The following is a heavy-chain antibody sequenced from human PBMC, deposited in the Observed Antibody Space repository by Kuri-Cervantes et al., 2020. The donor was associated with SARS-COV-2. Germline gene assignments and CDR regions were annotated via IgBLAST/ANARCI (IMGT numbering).Heavy chain of an antibody. CDR1: GGSVSSGSYY. CDR3: ARWDSYYDILTGYYPTGYFDL. CDR2: IYYSGST. V-gene: IGHV4-61*01. J-gene: IGHJ2*01. Sequence: SETLSLTCTVSGGSVSSGSYYWSWIRQPPGKGLEWIGYIYYSGSTNYNPSLKSRVTISVDTSKNQFPLKLSSVTAADTAVYYCARWDSYYDILTGYYPTGYFDLWGRGTLVTVSS. D-gene: IGHD3-9*01.